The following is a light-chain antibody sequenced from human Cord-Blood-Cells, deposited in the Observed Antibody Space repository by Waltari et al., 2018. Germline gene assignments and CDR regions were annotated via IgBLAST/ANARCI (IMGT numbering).Light chain of an antibody. CDR3: NSRDSSGNHLV. CDR1: SLRSYY. Sequence: SSELTQDPAVSVALGQTVRITCQGDSLRSYYASWYQQKPGQAPVVVIYGKNNRPSGIPDRFSGSSSGNTASLTSTGAQAEDEADYYCNSRDSSGNHLVFGGGTKLTVL. CDR2: GKN. V-gene: IGLV3-19*01. J-gene: IGLJ3*02.